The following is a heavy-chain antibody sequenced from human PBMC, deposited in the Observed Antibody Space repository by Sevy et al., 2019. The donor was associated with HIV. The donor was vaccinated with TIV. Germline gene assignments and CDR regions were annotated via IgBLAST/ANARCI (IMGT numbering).Heavy chain of an antibody. V-gene: IGHV1-69*13. Sequence: ASVKVSCKASGGTFRSYGISWVRQAPGQGLEWMGGIIPILGSTNYAQKFQGRDTITADESTNTAYMELNSLRSEDTAVYYCARGGGNGWYYFDYWGQETLVTVSS. CDR1: GGTFRSYG. D-gene: IGHD6-19*01. CDR2: IIPILGST. CDR3: ARGGGNGWYYFDY. J-gene: IGHJ4*02.